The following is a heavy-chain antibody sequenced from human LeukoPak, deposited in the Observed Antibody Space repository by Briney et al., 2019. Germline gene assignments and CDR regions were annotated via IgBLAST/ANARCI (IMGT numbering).Heavy chain of an antibody. CDR3: AKDIREYYDIDV. J-gene: IGHJ6*03. CDR2: ISGGGGST. CDR1: GFTFDDYA. Sequence: PGGSLRLSCAASGFTFDDYAMHWVRHAPGKGLEWVSLISGGGGSTYYADSVKGRFTISRDNSKNSLYLQMNSLRTEDTALYYCAKDIREYYDIDVWGKGTTVTVSS. V-gene: IGHV3-43*02.